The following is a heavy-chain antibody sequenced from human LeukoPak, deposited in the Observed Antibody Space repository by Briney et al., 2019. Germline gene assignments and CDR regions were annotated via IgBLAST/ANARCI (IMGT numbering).Heavy chain of an antibody. Sequence: GGSLRLSCAASGFTFSSYAMSWVRQAPGKGLEWVSAISGSGGSTYYADSVKGRFIISRDNSKNTLYLQMNSLRAEDTAVYYCAKSGSSSWYYYYYGMDVWGQGTTVTVSS. V-gene: IGHV3-23*01. CDR1: GFTFSSYA. CDR3: AKSGSSSWYYYYYGMDV. D-gene: IGHD6-13*01. CDR2: ISGSGGST. J-gene: IGHJ6*02.